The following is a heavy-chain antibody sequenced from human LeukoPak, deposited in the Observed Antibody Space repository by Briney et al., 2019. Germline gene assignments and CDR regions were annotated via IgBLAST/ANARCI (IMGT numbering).Heavy chain of an antibody. CDR1: GFTFSSYA. Sequence: PGGSLRLSCAASGFTFSSYAMHWVRQAPGKGLEWVAVISYDGSNKYYADSVKGRFTISRDNSKNTLYLQMNSLRAEDTAVYYCASAYCGGDCYYYGMDVWGKGTTVTASS. D-gene: IGHD2-21*01. J-gene: IGHJ6*04. CDR2: ISYDGSNK. CDR3: ASAYCGGDCYYYGMDV. V-gene: IGHV3-30*04.